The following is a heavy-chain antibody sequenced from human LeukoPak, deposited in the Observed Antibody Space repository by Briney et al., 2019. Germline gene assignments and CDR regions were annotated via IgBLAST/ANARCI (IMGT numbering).Heavy chain of an antibody. V-gene: IGHV3-21*04. Sequence: GGSLRLSCAASGFTFSSYSMNWVRQAPGKGLEWVSSISSSSSYIYYADSVKGRFTISRDNAKNSLYLQMNSLRAEDTAVYYCPKCNSGSYGWFDPWGQGTLVTVSS. CDR1: GFTFSSYS. CDR3: PKCNSGSYGWFDP. D-gene: IGHD1-26*01. CDR2: ISSSSSYI. J-gene: IGHJ5*02.